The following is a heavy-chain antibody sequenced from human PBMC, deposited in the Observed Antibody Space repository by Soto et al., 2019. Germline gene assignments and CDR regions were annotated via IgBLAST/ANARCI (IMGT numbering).Heavy chain of an antibody. CDR1: GGTFSGYA. CDR2: IIPIFGTA. D-gene: IGHD3-10*01. V-gene: IGHV1-69*13. Sequence: AASVKVSCKASGGTFSGYAISWVRQAPGQGLEWMGGIIPIFGTANYAQKFQGRVTITADESTSTAYMELSSLRSEDTAVYYCAREGSHKPKSGYFDYWGQGTLVTVSS. CDR3: AREGSHKPKSGYFDY. J-gene: IGHJ4*02.